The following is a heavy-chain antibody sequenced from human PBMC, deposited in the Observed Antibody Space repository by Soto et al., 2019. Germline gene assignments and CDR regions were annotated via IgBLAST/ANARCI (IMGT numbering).Heavy chain of an antibody. J-gene: IGHJ4*02. Sequence: QVQLVQSGAEVKKPGSSVKVSCKASVGTFSSYSINCVRQAPGQGLEWMGEIIPIFGTANYAQKFQGRVTITADESTRTAYMELSSLRSEDKAVYYCARDGGRHSGGNEYWGQGPLVTVS. CDR2: IIPIFGTA. V-gene: IGHV1-69*01. CDR3: ARDGGRHSGGNEY. D-gene: IGHD1-26*01. CDR1: VGTFSSYS.